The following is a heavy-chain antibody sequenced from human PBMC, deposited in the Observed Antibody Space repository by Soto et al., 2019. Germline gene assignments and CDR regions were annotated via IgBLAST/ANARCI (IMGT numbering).Heavy chain of an antibody. V-gene: IGHV4-30-2*01. Sequence: SETLSHTCAFSGGSISSGGYSWSWIRQPPGKGLEWIGYIYHSGSTYYNPSLKSRVTISVDRSKNQFSLKLSSVTAADTAVYYCSRVPGPWGQGTLVTVS. CDR3: SRVPGP. J-gene: IGHJ5*02. CDR2: IYHSGST. CDR1: GGSISSGGYS.